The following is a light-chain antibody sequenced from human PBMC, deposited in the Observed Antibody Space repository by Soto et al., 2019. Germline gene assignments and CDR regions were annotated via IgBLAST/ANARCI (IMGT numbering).Light chain of an antibody. J-gene: IGLJ1*01. CDR2: EVS. Sequence: QSVLTQPASVSGSPGQSITISCTGSSSDVAGYTYVSWFQQHPDKAPKVIISEVSDRPSGFSNRSSGSKSGNTASLTISGLQAEDEAEYCCGSYTSRRTYVFGTGTKLTVL. CDR3: GSYTSRRTYV. CDR1: SSDVAGYTY. V-gene: IGLV2-14*01.